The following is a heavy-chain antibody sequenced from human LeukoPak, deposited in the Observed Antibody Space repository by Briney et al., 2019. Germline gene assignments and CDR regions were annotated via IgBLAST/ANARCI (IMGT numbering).Heavy chain of an antibody. V-gene: IGHV3-74*01. CDR3: AKKKQLGTGDAFDI. D-gene: IGHD5-18*01. CDR1: GFTFGSPW. Sequence: GGSLRLSCAASGFTFGSPWMHWVRQAPGKGLVWVSRINSDGSATAYADSVKGRFTISRDNSKNTLYLQMDSLRAEDTAVYYCAKKKQLGTGDAFDIWGQGTMVTVSS. CDR2: INSDGSAT. J-gene: IGHJ3*02.